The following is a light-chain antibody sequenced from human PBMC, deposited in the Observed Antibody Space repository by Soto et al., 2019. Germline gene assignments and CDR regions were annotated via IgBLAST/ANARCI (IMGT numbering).Light chain of an antibody. CDR3: QHYVERSPIT. CDR2: GAS. V-gene: IGKV3-20*01. J-gene: IGKJ5*01. CDR1: HSVSSSY. Sequence: EVVMTQSPATLSVSPGERATLSCRASHSVSSSYLAWYQQKPGQAPRLLIYGASSRATGIPDRFSGSGSGTDFTLTISRLEPEDFALYYCQHYVERSPITFGQGTRLEI.